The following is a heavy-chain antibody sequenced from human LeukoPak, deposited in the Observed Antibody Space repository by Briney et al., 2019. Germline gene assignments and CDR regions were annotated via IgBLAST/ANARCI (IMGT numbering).Heavy chain of an antibody. D-gene: IGHD3-10*01. V-gene: IGHV3-69-1*01. CDR2: ISSGDFV. Sequence: AGSLRLTCAASGVNFGAYSMNWVRQAPGKGLEWVSSISSGDFVYFADALKGRFTISRDNAKSSLYLEMNSLRADDAAVYYCARGGFNMVRGVIIPSNSYFYYMDIWGKGTAVTVSS. CDR3: ARGGFNMVRGVIIPSNSYFYYMDI. CDR1: GVNFGAYS. J-gene: IGHJ6*03.